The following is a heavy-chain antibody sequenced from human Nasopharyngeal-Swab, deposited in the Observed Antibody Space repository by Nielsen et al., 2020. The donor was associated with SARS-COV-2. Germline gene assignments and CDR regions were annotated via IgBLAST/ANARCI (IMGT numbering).Heavy chain of an antibody. V-gene: IGHV3-9*01. Sequence: GGSLRLSCAASGFSFDDYAMHWVRQAPGKGLEWVAGITWNSGSIDYVDSVKGRFTISSDNSKNSVYLQIDSLRAEDTAVYYCARDVSSYNNWFDPWGQGTLVTVSS. CDR2: ITWNSGSI. D-gene: IGHD3-16*02. J-gene: IGHJ5*02. CDR1: GFSFDDYA. CDR3: ARDVSSYNNWFDP.